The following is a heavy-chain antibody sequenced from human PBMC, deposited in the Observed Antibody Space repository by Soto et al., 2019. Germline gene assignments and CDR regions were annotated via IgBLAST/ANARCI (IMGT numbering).Heavy chain of an antibody. D-gene: IGHD4-4*01. Sequence: PGGSLRLSCAASGFIFSSYEMNWVRQAPGKGLEWVSYISISGTTIYYADSVKGRFTISRDNARNSLDLQMNSLRVEDTAVYYCVRDYDYTNHFDYWGQGTLVTVSS. J-gene: IGHJ4*02. V-gene: IGHV3-48*03. CDR2: ISISGTTI. CDR1: GFIFSSYE. CDR3: VRDYDYTNHFDY.